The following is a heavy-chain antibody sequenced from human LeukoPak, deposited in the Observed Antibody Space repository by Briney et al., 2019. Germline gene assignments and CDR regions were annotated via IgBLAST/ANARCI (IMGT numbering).Heavy chain of an antibody. CDR2: IYTSGST. CDR1: GDSISSYY. V-gene: IGHV4-4*07. J-gene: IGHJ3*02. D-gene: IGHD3-22*01. CDR3: ARDMGYDSSGYYSYDAFDI. Sequence: SETLSLTCTVSGDSISSYYWSWIRQPAGKGLEWIGRIYTSGSTNYNPSLKSRVTMSVDTSKNQFSLKLSSVTAADTAVYYCARDMGYDSSGYYSYDAFDIWGQGTMVTVSS.